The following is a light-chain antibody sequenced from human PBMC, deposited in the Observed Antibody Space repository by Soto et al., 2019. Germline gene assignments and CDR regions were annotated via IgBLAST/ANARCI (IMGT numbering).Light chain of an antibody. CDR1: QSLLHSNGYNY. CDR2: LGS. CDR3: MQALQPT. Sequence: DIVMTQSPLSPPVTPGEPASISCRSSQSLLHSNGYNYLDWYLQKPGQSPQLLIYLGSNRASGVPDRFSGSGSGTDFTLKISRVEAEDVGVYYCMQALQPTFGQGTKLEIK. J-gene: IGKJ2*01. V-gene: IGKV2-28*01.